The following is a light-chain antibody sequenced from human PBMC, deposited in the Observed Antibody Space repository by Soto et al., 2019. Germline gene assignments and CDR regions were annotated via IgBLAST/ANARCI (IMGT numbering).Light chain of an antibody. V-gene: IGKV3-11*01. Sequence: EIVLTQSPVTLSLSPGERATLSCRASQSVSSYLAWYQQRPGQAPRLLIYDASNRATGIPARFSGSGSGTDFTLTIDNLEPEDFATYYCQQRNNWPPITFGQGTRLEI. CDR3: QQRNNWPPIT. CDR1: QSVSSY. J-gene: IGKJ5*01. CDR2: DAS.